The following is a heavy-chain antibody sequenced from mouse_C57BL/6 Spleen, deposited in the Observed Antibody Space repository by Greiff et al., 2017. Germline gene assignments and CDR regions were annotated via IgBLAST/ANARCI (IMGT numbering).Heavy chain of an antibody. V-gene: IGHV1-72*01. J-gene: IGHJ1*03. D-gene: IGHD1-1*01. CDR2: IDPNSGGT. CDR1: GYTFTSYW. Sequence: QVQLKQPGAELVKPGASVKLSCKASGYTFTSYWMHWVKQRPGRGLEWIGRIDPNSGGTKYNEKFKSKATLTVDKPSSPAYMQLSSLTSEDSAVYYCARREVTTVGATGYFDVWGTGTTVTVSS. CDR3: ARREVTTVGATGYFDV.